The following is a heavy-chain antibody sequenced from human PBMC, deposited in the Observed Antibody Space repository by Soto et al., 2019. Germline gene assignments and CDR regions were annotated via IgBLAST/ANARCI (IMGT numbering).Heavy chain of an antibody. CDR3: ARGGDDGYRDHYGMDV. Sequence: QVQLVQSGAAVKKPGSSVKVSCKASGGTFSSYTISWVRQAPGQGLEWMGRTIPILGIANYAQKFQGRVTITADKSTSTAYMARSSMRSEDTAVYYCARGGDDGYRDHYGMDVWGQGTTVTVSS. J-gene: IGHJ6*02. CDR2: TIPILGIA. V-gene: IGHV1-69*02. CDR1: GGTFSSYT. D-gene: IGHD5-12*01.